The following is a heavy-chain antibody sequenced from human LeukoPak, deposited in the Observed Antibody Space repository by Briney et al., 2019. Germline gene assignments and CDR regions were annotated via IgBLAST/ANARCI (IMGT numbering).Heavy chain of an antibody. CDR2: IKPDGSEK. Sequence: GGTLRLSCAASGFMFSSCWMSWVRQSPGKGLEWVANIKPDGSEKYYVDSVKGRFTISRDNAKNALYLEMNSLRVGDTAVYYCARERTYSGSGSTYPYYDYWGQGTLVTVSS. J-gene: IGHJ4*02. CDR3: ARERTYSGSGSTYPYYDY. CDR1: GFMFSSCW. V-gene: IGHV3-7*01. D-gene: IGHD3-10*01.